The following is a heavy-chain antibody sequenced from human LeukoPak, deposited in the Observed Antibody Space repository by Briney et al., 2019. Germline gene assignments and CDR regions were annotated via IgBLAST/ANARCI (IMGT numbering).Heavy chain of an antibody. D-gene: IGHD3-16*01. CDR2: NGTGGGP. Sequence: GSLRPSCAASGFTFSSYEMHWVRQPTGKGLEWGSTNGTGGGPYYPDSVKGRFTISRENAKNSLYLQMNSLRAGDTAVYYCARGRGSWYFDLWGRGTLVTVSS. CDR3: ARGRGSWYFDL. J-gene: IGHJ2*01. V-gene: IGHV3-13*05. CDR1: GFTFSSYE.